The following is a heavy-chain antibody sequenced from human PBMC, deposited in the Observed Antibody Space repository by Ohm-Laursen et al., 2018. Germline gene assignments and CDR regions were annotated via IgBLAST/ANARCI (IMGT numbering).Heavy chain of an antibody. J-gene: IGHJ4*02. Sequence: TLSLTCTVSGDSINNYSWSWIRRPPGKGLEWIAYIYSSGSTNSNPSLKSRVTISIDTSRNQFSLKLSSVTAADTAVYYCARNFNWENPYNFAYWGQGILVTVSS. CDR1: GDSINNYS. CDR2: IYSSGST. D-gene: IGHD3-9*01. V-gene: IGHV4-59*01. CDR3: ARNFNWENPYNFAY.